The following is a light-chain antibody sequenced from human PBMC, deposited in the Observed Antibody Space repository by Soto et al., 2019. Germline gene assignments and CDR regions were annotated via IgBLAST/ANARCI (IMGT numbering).Light chain of an antibody. J-gene: IGKJ5*01. V-gene: IGKV1-39*01. CDR2: SAS. CDR1: QSIRTY. Sequence: DIQMTQSPSSLSASVGDRVTITCRASQSIRTYLSWYQHKAGKAPKLLIHSASSLQSGVPSRFSGSGSWTDFTLTISNLQPEDFATYFCQQSYTTSITFGQGTRLESK. CDR3: QQSYTTSIT.